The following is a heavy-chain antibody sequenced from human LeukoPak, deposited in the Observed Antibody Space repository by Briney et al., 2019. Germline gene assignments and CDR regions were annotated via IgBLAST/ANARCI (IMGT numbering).Heavy chain of an antibody. J-gene: IGHJ3*02. D-gene: IGHD3-3*01. CDR1: GYSFTSYW. Sequence: GESLKISCKGSGYSFTSYWIGWVRQTPGEGLEWMGFIYPGDSDTRYSPSFQGQVTISADKSISTAYLQWSSLKASDTAMYYCARRNEWLSYAFDIWGQGTMVTVSS. CDR3: ARRNEWLSYAFDI. V-gene: IGHV5-51*01. CDR2: IYPGDSDT.